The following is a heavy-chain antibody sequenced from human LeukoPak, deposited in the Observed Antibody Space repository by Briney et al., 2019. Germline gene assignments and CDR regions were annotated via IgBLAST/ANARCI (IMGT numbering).Heavy chain of an antibody. CDR1: GGTFSSYA. V-gene: IGHV1-69*06. CDR2: IIPISGTA. Sequence: GASVKVSCKASGGTFSSYAISWVRQAPGQGLEWMGGIIPISGTANYAQKFQGRVTITADKSTRTAYMELSSLRSKDTAVYYCARSIVGAKDYFDYWGQGTLVTVSS. CDR3: ARSIVGAKDYFDY. D-gene: IGHD1-26*01. J-gene: IGHJ4*02.